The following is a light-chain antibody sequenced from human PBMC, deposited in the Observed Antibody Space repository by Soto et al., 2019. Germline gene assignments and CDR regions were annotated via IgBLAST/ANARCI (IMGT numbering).Light chain of an antibody. J-gene: IGKJ1*01. CDR3: QQYNNWPPWT. V-gene: IGKV3-15*01. CDR2: GAS. CDR1: QTVSSS. Sequence: EIVLTQSPATLSLSPGERATLSCRASQTVSSSLAWYQQKPGQAPRLLIYGASNRATGIPARFSGSGSGTEFTLTISSLQSEDFAVYYCQQYNNWPPWTFGQGTKVDIK.